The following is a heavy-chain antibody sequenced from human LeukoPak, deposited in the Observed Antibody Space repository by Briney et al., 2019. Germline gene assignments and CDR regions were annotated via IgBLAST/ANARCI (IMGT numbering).Heavy chain of an antibody. V-gene: IGHV3-23*01. CDR2: ISGSGVST. CDR3: AQGFSSGWYPY. D-gene: IGHD6-19*01. Sequence: GGSLRLSCSASGFTFTRYAMTWVRQAPGKGLEWVSAISGSGVSTYYADSVKGRFTISRDNSKNTLHLQIDSLRADDTALYYCAQGFSSGWYPYWGQGSLVSVSS. J-gene: IGHJ4*02. CDR1: GFTFTRYA.